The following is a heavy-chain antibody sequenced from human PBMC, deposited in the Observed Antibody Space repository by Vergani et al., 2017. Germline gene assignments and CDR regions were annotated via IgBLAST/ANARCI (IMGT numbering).Heavy chain of an antibody. CDR1: GSSIRSSNYY. V-gene: IGHV4-39*01. J-gene: IGHJ5*02. Sequence: QLQLQESGPGLVKPSATLSLTCSVSGSSIRSSNYYWGWIRQPPGKGLEWIASIYYSGSTYYNPSLKIRVTISVDTSKNQFSLQLSSVTAADTAVYFCARHSTVEWLVKLGWIDPWGQGILVTVSS. D-gene: IGHD6-19*01. CDR2: IYYSGST. CDR3: ARHSTVEWLVKLGWIDP.